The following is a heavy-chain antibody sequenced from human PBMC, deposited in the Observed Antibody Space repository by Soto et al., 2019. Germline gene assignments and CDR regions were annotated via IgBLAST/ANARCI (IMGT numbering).Heavy chain of an antibody. Sequence: HPGGSLRLSCAASGFTFSSYAMHWVRQAPGKGLEWVAVISYDGSNKYYADSVKGRFTISRDNSKNTLYLQMNSLRAEDTAVYYCAREMGDIVVVPAALDYYYGMDVWGQGTTVTVSS. CDR1: GFTFSSYA. CDR2: ISYDGSNK. J-gene: IGHJ6*02. V-gene: IGHV3-30-3*01. CDR3: AREMGDIVVVPAALDYYYGMDV. D-gene: IGHD2-2*01.